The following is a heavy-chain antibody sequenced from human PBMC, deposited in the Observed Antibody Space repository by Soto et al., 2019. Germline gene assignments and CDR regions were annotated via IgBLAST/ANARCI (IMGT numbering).Heavy chain of an antibody. J-gene: IGHJ5*02. CDR2: ITSEGGST. D-gene: IGHD2-21*01. CDR3: VKAAIATRTAWFDP. V-gene: IGHV3-64D*06. Sequence: HPGGSLRLSCAATGFTFSDYAMHWVRQAPGKGLEYVSSITSEGGSTYYSDSVKGRFTVSRANSKNTLYLHMISLRPDDTAVYYCVKAAIATRTAWFDPWGQGTLVTVSS. CDR1: GFTFSDYA.